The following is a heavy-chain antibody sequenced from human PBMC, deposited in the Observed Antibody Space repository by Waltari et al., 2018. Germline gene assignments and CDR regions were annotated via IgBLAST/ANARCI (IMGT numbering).Heavy chain of an antibody. CDR1: GDTFSNYL. Sequence: QVQLVQSGAEVKEPGSSVIISCKASGDTFSNYLISWVRRAPGQGLEWMGGSFHISGTTNYAQKFRDRVSITADASSNTAYMELNSLQFDDTAVYFCARESYGSGRCLDFWRQGTLVTVSS. V-gene: IGHV1-69*01. CDR2: SFHISGTT. CDR3: ARESYGSGRCLDF. J-gene: IGHJ4*02. D-gene: IGHD3-10*01.